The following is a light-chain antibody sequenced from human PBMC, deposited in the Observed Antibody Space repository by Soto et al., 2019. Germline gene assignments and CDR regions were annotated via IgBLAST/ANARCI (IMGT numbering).Light chain of an antibody. CDR1: QSVSSN. CDR2: DES. CDR3: QQYNNWRLT. Sequence: ELVMTQSPATLSVSPGERATLSCRASQSVSSNLAWYQQKTGQAPRLLIYDESFRATGIPERFSGSGSGTDLTLSISRLEPEDFAVYYCQQYNNWRLTFGGGTKVDIK. J-gene: IGKJ4*01. V-gene: IGKV3D-15*01.